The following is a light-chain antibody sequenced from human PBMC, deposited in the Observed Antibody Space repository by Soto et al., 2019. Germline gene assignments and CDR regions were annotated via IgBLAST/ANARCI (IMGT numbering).Light chain of an antibody. J-gene: IGKJ4*01. CDR1: PSARSY. Sequence: EIVLTQSPATLSLSPGERATLSCMASPSARSYLGWYQQKPGQAPRLLIYDVSNRATGIPARFSGSGSETDFSLTISSLEPEDFAVYYCQQRSAWPLTFGGGTKVDIK. CDR2: DVS. CDR3: QQRSAWPLT. V-gene: IGKV3-11*01.